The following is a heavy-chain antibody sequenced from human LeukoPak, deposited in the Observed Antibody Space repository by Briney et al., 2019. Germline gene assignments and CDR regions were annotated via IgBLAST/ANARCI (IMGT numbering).Heavy chain of an antibody. CDR3: ARVGPYDILTGYYYSGMDV. J-gene: IGHJ6*02. CDR1: GFTFSSYS. Sequence: GGSLRLSCAASGFTFSSYSMNWVRQAPGKGLEWVSSISSSSSYIYYADSVEGRFTISRDNAKNSLYLEMNSLRAEDTAVYYCARVGPYDILTGYYYSGMDVWGQGTTVTVSS. V-gene: IGHV3-21*01. CDR2: ISSSSSYI. D-gene: IGHD3-9*01.